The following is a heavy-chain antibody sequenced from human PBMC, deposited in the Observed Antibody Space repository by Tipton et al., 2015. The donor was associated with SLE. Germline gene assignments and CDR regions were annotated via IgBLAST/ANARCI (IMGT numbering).Heavy chain of an antibody. CDR2: INPDSGGT. J-gene: IGHJ4*02. D-gene: IGHD6-19*01. CDR1: GYSFTGYY. CDR3: ARVTYLEQGRDY. Sequence: QSGPEVKKPGASMKVSCKAFGYSFTGYYMHWVRQAPGQGLEWMGWINPDSGGTNYAQKFQGRVTMTRDTSTSTVYMELSSLRFEDTAVYYWARVTYLEQGRDYGGQGTLVTVSS. V-gene: IGHV1-2*02.